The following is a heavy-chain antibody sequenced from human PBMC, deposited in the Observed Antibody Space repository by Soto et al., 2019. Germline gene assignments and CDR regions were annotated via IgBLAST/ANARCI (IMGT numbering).Heavy chain of an antibody. CDR1: GYTFTGYY. Sequence: QVQLVQSGAEVKKPGASVKVSCKASGYTFTGYYMHWVRQAPGQGLEWMGWINPNSGGTNYAQKFQGRGTKTRGTAHSTAHLGVSRVGIGGTGVYFWAGAGENYYFLGMDVWGQGTTVTVSS. D-gene: IGHD3-10*01. CDR3: AGAGENYYFLGMDV. V-gene: IGHV1-2*02. J-gene: IGHJ6*02. CDR2: INPNSGGT.